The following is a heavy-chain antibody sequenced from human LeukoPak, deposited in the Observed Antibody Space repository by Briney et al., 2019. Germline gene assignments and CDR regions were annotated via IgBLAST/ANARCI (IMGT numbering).Heavy chain of an antibody. V-gene: IGHV3-7*04. CDR3: GRGDSKSYYVGVLSY. CDR1: GFTFSLYW. D-gene: IGHD1-26*01. J-gene: IGHJ4*02. Sequence: GGSLRLSCEVSGFTFSLYWMSWVRQAPGKGLEWVANIKEDGSEKYYVDSVKGRFTISRDNAKNSLNLQMNSLRVEDTAVYYCGRGDSKSYYVGVLSYWGQGTLVTVSS. CDR2: IKEDGSEK.